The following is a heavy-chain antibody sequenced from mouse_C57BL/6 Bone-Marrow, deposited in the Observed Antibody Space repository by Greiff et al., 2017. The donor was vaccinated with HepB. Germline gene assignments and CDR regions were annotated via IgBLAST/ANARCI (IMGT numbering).Heavy chain of an antibody. CDR3: TSLSMVTTGVY. V-gene: IGHV14-4*01. Sequence: EVQLQQSGAELVRPGASVKLSCTASGFNIKDDYMHWVKQRPEQGLEWIGWIDPENGDTEYASKFQGKATITADTSSTTAYLQLSSLTSEDTAVYYCTSLSMVTTGVYWGQGTTLTVSS. CDR1: GFNIKDDY. J-gene: IGHJ2*01. D-gene: IGHD2-2*01. CDR2: IDPENGDT.